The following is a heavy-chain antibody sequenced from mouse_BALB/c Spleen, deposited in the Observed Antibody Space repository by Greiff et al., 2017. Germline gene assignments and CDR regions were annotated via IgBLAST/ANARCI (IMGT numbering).Heavy chain of an antibody. Sequence: EVQLQQSGPGLVKPSQSLSLTCTVTGYSITSDYAWNWIRQFPGNKLEWMGYISYSGSTSYNPSLKSRISITRDTSKNQFFLQLNSVTTEDTATYYCARAYYRYGDYAMDYWGQGTSVTVSS. D-gene: IGHD2-14*01. CDR1: GYSITSDYA. V-gene: IGHV3-2*02. CDR2: ISYSGST. J-gene: IGHJ4*01. CDR3: ARAYYRYGDYAMDY.